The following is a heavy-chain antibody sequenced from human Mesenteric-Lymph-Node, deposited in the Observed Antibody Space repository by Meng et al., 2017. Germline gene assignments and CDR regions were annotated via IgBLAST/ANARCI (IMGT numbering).Heavy chain of an antibody. CDR3: ARDFDRTIEIVD. J-gene: IGHJ4*02. Sequence: GGSLRLSCAASGFTFSSYGMHWVRQAPGKGLEWVAVIWYDGSNKYYADSVKGRFTISRDNSKNTLYLQMNSLRAEDTAVYYCARDFDRTIEIVDWGQGTLVTVSS. CDR1: GFTFSSYG. V-gene: IGHV3-33*01. D-gene: IGHD3-22*01. CDR2: IWYDGSNK.